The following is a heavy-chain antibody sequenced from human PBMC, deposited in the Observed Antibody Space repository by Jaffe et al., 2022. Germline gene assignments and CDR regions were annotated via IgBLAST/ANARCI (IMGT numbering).Heavy chain of an antibody. CDR1: GGSMSSSSYY. V-gene: IGHV4-39*01. Sequence: QLQLQESGPGLVKPSETLSLTCTVSGGSMSSSSYYWGWIRQPPGKGLEWIGSICYSGSAYYSPSLKSRVTISVDTSKNQFSLNLNSVTAADTAVYYCARHPSRGCSGGTCYFYPFDYWGQGTLVTVSS. D-gene: IGHD2-15*01. CDR3: ARHPSRGCSGGTCYFYPFDY. CDR2: ICYSGSA. J-gene: IGHJ4*02.